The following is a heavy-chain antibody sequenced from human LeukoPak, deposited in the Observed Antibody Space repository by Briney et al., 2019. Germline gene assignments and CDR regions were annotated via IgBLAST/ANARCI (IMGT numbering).Heavy chain of an antibody. CDR2: ITGYDAT. CDR1: GFTFSNFA. Sequence: GGSLRLSCAASGFTFSNFAMMWVRQAPGTGLQWVSTITGYDATFYADSVRGRFTIFRDTSMNTLFLQMNSLGAEDTAVYYCAKGAAAGKVDWFDPWGQGTLVTVSS. J-gene: IGHJ5*02. V-gene: IGHV3-23*01. CDR3: AKGAAAGKVDWFDP. D-gene: IGHD6-13*01.